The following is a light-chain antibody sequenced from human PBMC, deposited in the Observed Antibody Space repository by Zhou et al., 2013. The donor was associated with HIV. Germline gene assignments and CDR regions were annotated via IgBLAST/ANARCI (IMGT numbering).Light chain of an antibody. CDR1: QNVSSNY. CDR2: GAS. CDR3: QEYRWATSPLR. V-gene: IGKV3-20*01. Sequence: EIVLTQSPGTLSLSPGERATLSCRASQNVSSNYLAWCQKRPGQAPRLLIYGASNRATGIPDRFSGSGSGTDFTLTINRLEPEDFAVHYCQEYRWATSPLRFGGRDQGWRS. J-gene: IGKJ4*01.